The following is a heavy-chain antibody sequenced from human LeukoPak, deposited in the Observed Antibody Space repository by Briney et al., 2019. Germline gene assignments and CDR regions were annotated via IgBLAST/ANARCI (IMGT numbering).Heavy chain of an antibody. Sequence: SETLSLTCAVYGGSFSGYYWSWIRQPPGKGLEWIGRIHTSGSTNYNPSLKSRVTMSVDTSKNKFSLKLSSVTAADTAVYYCARVICSGGSCRFDYWGQGTLVTVSS. CDR1: GGSFSGYY. J-gene: IGHJ4*02. D-gene: IGHD2-15*01. V-gene: IGHV4-59*10. CDR3: ARVICSGGSCRFDY. CDR2: IHTSGST.